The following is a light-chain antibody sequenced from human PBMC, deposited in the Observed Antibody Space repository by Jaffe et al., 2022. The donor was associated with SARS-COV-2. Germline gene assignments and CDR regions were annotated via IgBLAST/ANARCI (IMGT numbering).Light chain of an antibody. CDR2: GAS. CDR3: QQANSFPLT. Sequence: DIQMTQSPSSVSASVGDRVTITCRASQGIHNWLAWYQRKPGKAPKLLIYGASTLESGVPSRFSGSGSGTDFTLTISSLQPDDFATYYCQQANSFPLTFGGGTKVEIK. CDR1: QGIHNW. V-gene: IGKV1-12*01. J-gene: IGKJ4*01.